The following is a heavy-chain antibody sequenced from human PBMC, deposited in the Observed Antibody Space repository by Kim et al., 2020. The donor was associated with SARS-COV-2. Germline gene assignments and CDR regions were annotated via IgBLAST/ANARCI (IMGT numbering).Heavy chain of an antibody. Sequence: NPSLQSRVTISVDTSKNQFSLKLSSVTAADTAVYYCARHGTGYSSSWYGYWGQGTLVTVSS. J-gene: IGHJ4*02. CDR3: ARHGTGYSSSWYGY. D-gene: IGHD6-13*01. V-gene: IGHV4-59*08.